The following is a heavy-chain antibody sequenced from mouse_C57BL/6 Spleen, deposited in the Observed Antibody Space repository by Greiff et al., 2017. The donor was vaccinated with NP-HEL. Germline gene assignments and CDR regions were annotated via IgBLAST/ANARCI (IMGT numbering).Heavy chain of an antibody. Sequence: QVQLQQSGADLARPGASVKLSCKASGYTFTSYGISWVKQRTGQGLEWIGEIYPRSGNTYYNEKFKGKATLTADKSSSTAYMELRSLTSEDSAVYFCARYFDGYYDWYFDVWGTGTTVTVAS. CDR2: IYPRSGNT. CDR3: ARYFDGYYDWYFDV. V-gene: IGHV1-81*01. D-gene: IGHD2-3*01. J-gene: IGHJ1*03. CDR1: GYTFTSYG.